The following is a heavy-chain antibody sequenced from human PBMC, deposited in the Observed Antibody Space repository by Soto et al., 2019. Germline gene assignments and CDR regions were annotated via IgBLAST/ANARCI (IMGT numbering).Heavy chain of an antibody. V-gene: IGHV4-34*01. Sequence: QVQLQQWGAGLLKPSETLSLTCAVYGGSFSGYYWSWIRQPPGKGLEWIGEINHSGSTNYNPSLKSRVTISVDTSKHQFSLKLSSVPAADTAVYYCARGGMVVVPARGWFDPWGQGTLVTVSS. CDR3: ARGGMVVVPARGWFDP. D-gene: IGHD2-2*01. J-gene: IGHJ5*02. CDR1: GGSFSGYY. CDR2: INHSGST.